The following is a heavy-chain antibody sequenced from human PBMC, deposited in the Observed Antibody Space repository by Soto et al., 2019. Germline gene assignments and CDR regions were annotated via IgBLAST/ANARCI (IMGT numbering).Heavy chain of an antibody. J-gene: IGHJ4*02. CDR3: ARETAWDYGGNRRYFDY. CDR2: IYYSGST. CDR1: GGSISSGGYY. V-gene: IGHV4-31*03. Sequence: SETLSLTCTVSGGSISSGGYYWSWIRQHPGKGLEWIGYIYYSGSTYYNPSLKSRVTISVDTSKNQFSLKLSSVTAADTAVYYCARETAWDYGGNRRYFDYWGQGTLVTVS. D-gene: IGHD4-17*01.